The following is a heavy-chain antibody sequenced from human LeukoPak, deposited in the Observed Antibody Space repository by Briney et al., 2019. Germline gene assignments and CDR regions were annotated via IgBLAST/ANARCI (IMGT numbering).Heavy chain of an antibody. CDR1: GFTFSSYG. V-gene: IGHV3-9*01. CDR2: ISWNSGSI. CDR3: AKDNN. Sequence: GGSLRLSCAASGFTFSSYGMHWVRQAPGKGLEWVSGISWNSGSIGYADSVKGRFTISRDNAKNSLYLQMNSLRAEDTALYYCAKDNNWGQGTLVTVSS. J-gene: IGHJ1*01.